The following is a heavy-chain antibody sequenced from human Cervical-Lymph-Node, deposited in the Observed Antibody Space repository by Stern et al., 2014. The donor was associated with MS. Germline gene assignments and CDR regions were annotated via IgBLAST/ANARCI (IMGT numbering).Heavy chain of an antibody. V-gene: IGHV3-30*18. CDR3: AKDDPLRVALIDY. D-gene: IGHD3-3*01. J-gene: IGHJ4*02. CDR2: ISSDGSNK. Sequence: VQLVQSGGGVVQPGRSLRLSCAASGFTFSSYGMHWVRQAPGKGLEWVAVISSDGSNKYYADSVKGRFTISRDNSKNTLYLQMNSLRAEDTAVYYCAKDDPLRVALIDYWGQGTLVTVSS. CDR1: GFTFSSYG.